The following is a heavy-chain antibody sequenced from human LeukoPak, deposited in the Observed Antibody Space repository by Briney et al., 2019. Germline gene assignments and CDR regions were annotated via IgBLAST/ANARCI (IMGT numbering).Heavy chain of an antibody. CDR1: GFTLSSYW. CDR2: IKQDGSEK. D-gene: IGHD4-11*01. Sequence: GGSLRLSCAASGFTLSSYWMSWVRQAPGKGLERVANIKQDGSEKYYVDSVKGRFTISRDNAKNSLYLQMNSLRAEDTAVYYCARGKGLQGSWYFDLWGRGTLVTVSS. J-gene: IGHJ2*01. V-gene: IGHV3-7*01. CDR3: ARGKGLQGSWYFDL.